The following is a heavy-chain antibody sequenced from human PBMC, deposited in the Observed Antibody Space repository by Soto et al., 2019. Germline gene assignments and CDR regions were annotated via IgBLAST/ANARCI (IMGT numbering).Heavy chain of an antibody. J-gene: IGHJ6*02. CDR3: AREYGRSVQPYYYYHGMDV. CDR2: IYSGGST. D-gene: IGHD3-10*01. CDR1: GFTVSSNY. V-gene: IGHV3-53*04. Sequence: GGSLRLSCAASGFTVSSNYMSWVRQAPGKGLEWVSVIYSGGSTYYADSVKGRFTISRHNSKNTLYLQMNSLRAEDTAVYYCAREYGRSVQPYYYYHGMDVWGQGNTVTVSS.